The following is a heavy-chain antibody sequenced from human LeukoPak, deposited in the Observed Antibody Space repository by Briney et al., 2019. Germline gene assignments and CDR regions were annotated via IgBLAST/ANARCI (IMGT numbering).Heavy chain of an antibody. CDR1: GFTFSSYE. J-gene: IGHJ4*02. V-gene: IGHV3-48*03. CDR3: AKDGGHSSGPIGIDY. D-gene: IGHD6-19*01. Sequence: GGSLRLSCAASGFTFSSYEMHWVRQPPGKGLEWVSYISSSGSTIYYADSVKGRFTISRDNAKNSLYLQMNSLRAEDTAVYYCAKDGGHSSGPIGIDYWGQGTLVTVSS. CDR2: ISSSGSTI.